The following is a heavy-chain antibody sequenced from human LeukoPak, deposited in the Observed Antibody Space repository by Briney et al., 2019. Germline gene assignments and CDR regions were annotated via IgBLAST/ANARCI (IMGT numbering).Heavy chain of an antibody. Sequence: ASVKVSCKASGYTFTGYYMHWVRQAPGQGLEWVGWINPNSGGTNYAQKFQGRVTMTRDTSISTAYMELSRLRSDDTAVYYCARGWGYYDILTGYYREYYFDYWGQGTLVTVSS. CDR1: GYTFTGYY. J-gene: IGHJ4*02. CDR2: INPNSGGT. D-gene: IGHD3-9*01. V-gene: IGHV1-2*02. CDR3: ARGWGYYDILTGYYREYYFDY.